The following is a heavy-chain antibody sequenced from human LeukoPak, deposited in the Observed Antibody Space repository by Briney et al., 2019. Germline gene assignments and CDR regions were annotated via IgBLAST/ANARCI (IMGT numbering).Heavy chain of an antibody. CDR3: ARLPHYYDTSNTGGY. D-gene: IGHD3-22*01. Sequence: SETLSLTCTVSGGSISNYYWSWIRQPPGKGLEWIGYIYYCGSTNYNPSLKSRVTISVDTSKNQFSLKLSSVTAADTAVYYCARLPHYYDTSNTGGYWGQGTPVTVSS. J-gene: IGHJ4*02. CDR2: IYYCGST. V-gene: IGHV4-59*08. CDR1: GGSISNYY.